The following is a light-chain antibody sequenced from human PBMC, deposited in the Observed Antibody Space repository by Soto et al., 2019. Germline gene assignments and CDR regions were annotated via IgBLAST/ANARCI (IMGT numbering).Light chain of an antibody. V-gene: IGKV1-9*01. CDR1: QGISSY. Sequence: DIPLTQSPSFLSASVGDRVTITCRASQGISSYLSWYQQKPGKAPKLLIYAASTLQSGVPSRFSGSGSGTEFTLTISSLQPEDFATYYCQHRGFTFGPGNKVDI. J-gene: IGKJ3*01. CDR3: QHRGFT. CDR2: AAS.